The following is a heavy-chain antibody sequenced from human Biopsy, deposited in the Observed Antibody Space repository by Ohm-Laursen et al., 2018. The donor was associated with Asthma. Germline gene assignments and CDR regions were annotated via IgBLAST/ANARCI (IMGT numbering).Heavy chain of an antibody. CDR3: ARASTAQFYYEMDV. CDR2: KYNRGST. J-gene: IGHJ6*02. CDR1: GGSLSSGDYF. V-gene: IGHV4-30-4*01. D-gene: IGHD5-24*01. Sequence: SQTLSLTCSVTGGSLSSGDYFWVWIRQAPGKGLEWIGYKYNRGSTHYNPSLKSRVILSVDTSKNQFSLNLSSATAADTAVYFCARASTAQFYYEMDVWGQGTTVTVSS.